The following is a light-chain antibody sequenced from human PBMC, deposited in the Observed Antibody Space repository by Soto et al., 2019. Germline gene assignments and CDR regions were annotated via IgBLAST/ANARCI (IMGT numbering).Light chain of an antibody. CDR3: CSYAGSYTHVV. CDR1: INDVGVYNY. V-gene: IGLV2-11*01. Sequence: QSALTQPRSVSGSPGQSVTISCTGTINDVGVYNYVSWYQQHPGKAPKLMIYDVTKRPSGVPDRFSGSKSGNTASLTISWLQAEDEADYYCCSYAGSYTHVVFGEGTKLTVL. J-gene: IGLJ2*01. CDR2: DVT.